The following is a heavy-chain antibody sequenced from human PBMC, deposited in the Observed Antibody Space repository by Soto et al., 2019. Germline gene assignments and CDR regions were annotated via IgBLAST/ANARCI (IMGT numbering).Heavy chain of an antibody. CDR1: GYTFTSYD. J-gene: IGHJ6*02. Sequence: QVQLVQSGAEVKKPGASVKVSCKASGYTFTSYDINWVRQATGQGLEWMGWMNPNSGNTGYAQKFQGRVTMTRNTSLSTAYMELSSLRSEDTAVYYCASLTVTSYYYYGMDVWGQGTTVTVSS. CDR2: MNPNSGNT. D-gene: IGHD4-17*01. CDR3: ASLTVTSYYYYGMDV. V-gene: IGHV1-8*01.